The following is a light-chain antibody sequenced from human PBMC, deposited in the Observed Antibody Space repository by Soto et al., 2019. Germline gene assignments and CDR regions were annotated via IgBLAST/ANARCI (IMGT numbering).Light chain of an antibody. CDR1: SSNIGAGYD. CDR3: LSFDSSLSVV. Sequence: QSVLTQPPSVSGAPGQRVTISCTGSSSNIGAGYDVHWYQQLPGRAPKLLIYGHTNRPSGVPDRFPGSKSGTSASLAITGLQAEDEADYYCLSFDSSLSVVFGGGTKVTVL. V-gene: IGLV1-40*01. CDR2: GHT. J-gene: IGLJ2*01.